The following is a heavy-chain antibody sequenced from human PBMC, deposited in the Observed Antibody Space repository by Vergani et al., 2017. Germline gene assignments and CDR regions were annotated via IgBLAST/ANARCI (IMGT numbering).Heavy chain of an antibody. CDR1: GYTFTSYD. CDR3: ARVPPKSMVRGVIGNY. V-gene: IGHV1-8*01. CDR2: MNPNSGNT. Sequence: QVQLVQSGAEVKKPGASVKVSCKASGYTFTSYDINWVRQATGQGLEWMGWMNPNSGNTGYAQKFQGRVTMTRNTSISTAYMELSSLRSEDTAVYYCARVPPKSMVRGVIGNYWGQGTLVTVSS. D-gene: IGHD3-10*01. J-gene: IGHJ4*02.